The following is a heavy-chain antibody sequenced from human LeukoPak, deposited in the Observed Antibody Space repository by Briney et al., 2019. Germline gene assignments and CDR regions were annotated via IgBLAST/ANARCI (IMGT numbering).Heavy chain of an antibody. J-gene: IGHJ3*02. Sequence: PSETLSLTCAVYGGSFSGYYWSWIRQPPGKGLEWIGEINHSGSTNYNPSLKSRVTISVDTSKNQFSLKLSSVTAADTAVYYCARRGYVIRWGQGHNAFDIWGQGTMVTVSS. D-gene: IGHD5-12*01. CDR3: ARRGYVIRWGQGHNAFDI. CDR1: GGSFSGYY. V-gene: IGHV4-34*01. CDR2: INHSGST.